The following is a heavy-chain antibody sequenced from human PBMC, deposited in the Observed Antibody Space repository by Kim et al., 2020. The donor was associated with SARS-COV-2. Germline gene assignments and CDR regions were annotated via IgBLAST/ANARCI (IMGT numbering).Heavy chain of an antibody. D-gene: IGHD3-9*01. CDR2: IYSGGST. CDR1: GFTVSSNY. CDR3: ARDRRYFDWLSPHDAFDI. V-gene: IGHV3-53*01. Sequence: GGSLRLSCAASGFTVSSNYMSWVRQAPGKGLEWVSVIYSGGSTYYADSVKGRFTISRDNSKNTLYLQMNSLRAEDTAVYYCARDRRYFDWLSPHDAFDIWGQGTMVTVSS. J-gene: IGHJ3*02.